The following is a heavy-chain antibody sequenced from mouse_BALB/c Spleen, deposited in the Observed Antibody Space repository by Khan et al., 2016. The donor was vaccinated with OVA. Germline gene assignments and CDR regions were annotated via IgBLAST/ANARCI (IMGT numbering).Heavy chain of an antibody. CDR2: INTYTGEP. V-gene: IGHV9-1*02. CDR3: ARGASYWYFDV. CDR1: AYTFTNYG. J-gene: IGHJ1*01. Sequence: QIQLVQSGPELKKPGETVKISCKASAYTFTNYGMNWVKQAPGTGLKWMGWINTYTGEPTYTDDFKGRFAFSLETSASTAYLQINNLKNEEMATYCWARGASYWYFDVWGAGTTVTVSS.